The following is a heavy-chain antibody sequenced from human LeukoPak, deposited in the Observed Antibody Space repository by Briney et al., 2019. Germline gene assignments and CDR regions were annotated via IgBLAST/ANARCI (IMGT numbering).Heavy chain of an antibody. CDR2: ISGSGGST. Sequence: PGGSLRLSCAASGFTFSSYAMSWVRQAPGKGLEWVSVISGSGGSTYYADSVKGRFTISRDNSKNTLYLQMHSLRVEDTAVYYCAKGRGIGDRRFFDYWGQGTLVTVSS. V-gene: IGHV3-23*01. D-gene: IGHD3-16*01. J-gene: IGHJ4*02. CDR1: GFTFSSYA. CDR3: AKGRGIGDRRFFDY.